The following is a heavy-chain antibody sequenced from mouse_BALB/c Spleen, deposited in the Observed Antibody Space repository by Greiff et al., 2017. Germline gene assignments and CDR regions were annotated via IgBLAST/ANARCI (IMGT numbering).Heavy chain of an antibody. CDR3: TRSPNWEDAMDY. CDR2: IYPSDSYT. J-gene: IGHJ4*01. D-gene: IGHD4-1*01. Sequence: QVQLKQPGAELVRPGASVKLSCKASGYTFTSYWINWVKQRPGQGLEWIGNIYPSDSYTNYNQKFKDKATLTVDKSSSTAYMQLSSPTSEDSAVYYCTRSPNWEDAMDYWGQGTSVTVSS. CDR1: GYTFTSYW. V-gene: IGHV1-69*02.